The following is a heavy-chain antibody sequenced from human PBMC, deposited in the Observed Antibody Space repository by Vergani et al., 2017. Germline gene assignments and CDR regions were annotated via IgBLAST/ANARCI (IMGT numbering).Heavy chain of an antibody. D-gene: IGHD4-11*01. Sequence: QVQLQQWGGGLLKPSETLSLTCVVNGGSFTSYHWTWFRQSPGEGLEWVGDIDHTGRPDYNPSLKSRLTMSVDKYRNQFSLTLNSVTATDTAIYFCAGLNTETNGHLYYYYYMDVWGQGTAVTVS. CDR1: GGSFTSYH. CDR3: AGLNTETNGHLYYYYYMDV. CDR2: IDHTGRP. V-gene: IGHV4-34*01. J-gene: IGHJ6*03.